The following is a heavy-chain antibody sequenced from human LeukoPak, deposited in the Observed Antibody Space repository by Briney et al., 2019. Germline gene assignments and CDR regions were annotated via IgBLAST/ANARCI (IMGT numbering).Heavy chain of an antibody. J-gene: IGHJ5*02. CDR2: IIPIFGTA. D-gene: IGHD2-8*01. CDR3: ARGYCTNGVCYRRFDP. CDR1: GGTFSSYA. V-gene: IGHV1-69*13. Sequence: ASVKVSCKASGGTFSSYAISWVRQAPGQGLEWMGGIIPIFGTANYAQKFQGRVTITADESTSTAYMELSSLRSEDTAVYYCARGYCTNGVCYRRFDPWGQGTLVTVSS.